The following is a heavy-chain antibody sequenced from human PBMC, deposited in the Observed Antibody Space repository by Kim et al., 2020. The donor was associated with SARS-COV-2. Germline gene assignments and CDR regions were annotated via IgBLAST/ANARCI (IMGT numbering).Heavy chain of an antibody. CDR1: GYTFTGYY. D-gene: IGHD4-17*01. CDR3: ARRQDYGDYVNGMDV. Sequence: ASVKVSCKASGYTFTGYYMHWVRQAPGQGLEWMGRINPNSGGTNYAQKFQGRVTMTRDTSISTAYMELSRLRSDDTAVYYCARRQDYGDYVNGMDVWGQGTTVTVSS. J-gene: IGHJ6*02. V-gene: IGHV1-2*06. CDR2: INPNSGGT.